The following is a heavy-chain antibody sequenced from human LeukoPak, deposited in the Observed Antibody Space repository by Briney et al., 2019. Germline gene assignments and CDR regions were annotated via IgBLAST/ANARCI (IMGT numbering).Heavy chain of an antibody. Sequence: SETLSLTCTVSGGSISSYYWSWIRQPPGKGLEWIGYIYYSGSTNYKPSLKSRVTISVDTSKNQFSLKLSSVTAADTAVYYCARDSSSYYLYYMDVWGKGTTVTISS. CDR2: IYYSGST. V-gene: IGHV4-59*01. D-gene: IGHD6-13*01. J-gene: IGHJ6*03. CDR1: GGSISSYY. CDR3: ARDSSSYYLYYMDV.